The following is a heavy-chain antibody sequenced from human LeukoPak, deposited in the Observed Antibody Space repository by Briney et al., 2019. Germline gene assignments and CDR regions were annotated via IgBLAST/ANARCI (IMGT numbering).Heavy chain of an antibody. V-gene: IGHV4-4*07. CDR3: ARVGRMNYGERYYFDY. D-gene: IGHD4-17*01. Sequence: PSETLSLTCTVSGGSISSYYWSWIRQPAGKGLEWIGRIYTSGSTNYNPSLKSRVTMSVDTSKNQFSLKLSSVTAADTAVYYCARVGRMNYGERYYFDYWAREPWSPSPQ. CDR1: GGSISSYY. J-gene: IGHJ4*02. CDR2: IYTSGST.